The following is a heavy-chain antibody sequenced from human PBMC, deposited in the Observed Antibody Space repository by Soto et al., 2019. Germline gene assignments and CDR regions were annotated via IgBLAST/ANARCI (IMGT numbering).Heavy chain of an antibody. V-gene: IGHV3-33*01. Sequence: LRLSCAASGFTFSSYGMHWVRQAPGKGLEWVAVIWYDGSNKYYADSVKGRFTISRDNSKNTLYLQMNSLRAEDTAVYYCARDYRRPTVVTPEPLDPWGQGTLVTVSS. J-gene: IGHJ5*02. CDR3: ARDYRRPTVVTPEPLDP. CDR2: IWYDGSNK. CDR1: GFTFSSYG. D-gene: IGHD4-17*01.